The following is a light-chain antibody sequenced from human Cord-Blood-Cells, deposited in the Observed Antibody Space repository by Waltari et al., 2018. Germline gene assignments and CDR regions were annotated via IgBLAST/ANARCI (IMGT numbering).Light chain of an antibody. CDR3: KQSYSTPYT. Sequence: DIQMTQSPSSLSASVGDRVTITCLASQSISSYLNWYQQKPGKAPKLLIYASSSLQSGVPSRFSGSGSGTDFTLNISSLQPADVATYYCKQSYSTPYTFGQGTKLEIK. J-gene: IGKJ2*01. V-gene: IGKV1-39*01. CDR2: ASS. CDR1: QSISSY.